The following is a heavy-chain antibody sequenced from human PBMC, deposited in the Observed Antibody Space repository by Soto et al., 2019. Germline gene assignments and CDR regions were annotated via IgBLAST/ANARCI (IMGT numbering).Heavy chain of an antibody. J-gene: IGHJ6*02. CDR3: ASQRATYGMDV. CDR1: GGSISSGGYS. CDR2: IYHSGST. V-gene: IGHV4-30-2*01. Sequence: PSETLSLTCAVSGGSISSGGYSWSWIRQPPGKGLEWIGYIYHSGSTYYNPSLKSRVTISVDRSKNQFSLKLSSVTAADTAVYYCASQRATYGMDVWGQGTTVTVSS.